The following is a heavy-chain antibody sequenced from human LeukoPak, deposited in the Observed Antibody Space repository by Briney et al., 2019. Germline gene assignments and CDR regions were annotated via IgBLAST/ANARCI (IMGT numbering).Heavy chain of an antibody. Sequence: PGGSRSLSCGASGFSFSLYGMHWVGQAPGKGQEWLAFIWAVGNDDFYADSVKGRFTISRDNSKNTLYLQMNSLRAEDTAVYYCAKGSRYYYDSSGYYYLLDYWGQGTLVTVSS. J-gene: IGHJ4*02. CDR2: IWAVGNDD. D-gene: IGHD3-22*01. CDR3: AKGSRYYYDSSGYYYLLDY. V-gene: IGHV3-30*02. CDR1: GFSFSLYG.